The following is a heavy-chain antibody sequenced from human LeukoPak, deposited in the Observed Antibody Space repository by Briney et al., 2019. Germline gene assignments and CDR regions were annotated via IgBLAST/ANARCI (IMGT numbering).Heavy chain of an antibody. D-gene: IGHD6-6*01. CDR3: ARDLKLYYFDY. Sequence: SETLSLTCTVSGGSISSYYWSWIRQPPGKGLEWIGYIYYSGSTNYNPSLKSRVTISVDTSKNQFSLKLSSVTAAGTAVYYCARDLKLYYFDYWGQGTLVTVSS. CDR1: GGSISSYY. J-gene: IGHJ4*02. CDR2: IYYSGST. V-gene: IGHV4-59*01.